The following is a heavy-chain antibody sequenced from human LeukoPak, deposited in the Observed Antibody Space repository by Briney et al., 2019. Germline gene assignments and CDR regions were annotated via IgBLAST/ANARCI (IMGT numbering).Heavy chain of an antibody. D-gene: IGHD2/OR15-2a*01. CDR1: GFTVSSNY. J-gene: IGHJ4*02. V-gene: IGHV3-53*01. CDR2: IYSAGST. CDR3: ARDSSSFPNYFDS. Sequence: GGSLRPSCEGTGFTVSSNYMSWVRQAPGKGLEWVSLIYSAGSTFYADSVKGRFTISRDNSKNTLYLQMNSLRAEDTALYFCARDSSSFPNYFDSWGQGTLVTVSS.